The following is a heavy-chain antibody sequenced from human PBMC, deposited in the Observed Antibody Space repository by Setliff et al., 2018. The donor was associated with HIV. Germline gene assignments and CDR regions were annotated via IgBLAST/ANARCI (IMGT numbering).Heavy chain of an antibody. Sequence: GESLKISCAASGFTFSNFAMAWVRQAPGKGLEWVSGISRTGGSTYYAHSVRGRFTISRDNSNNTLYLQMNSLRADDTATYYCAKDEFSPLRSDSWGLGILVTVSS. CDR1: GFTFSNFA. CDR3: AKDEFSPLRSDS. V-gene: IGHV3-23*01. D-gene: IGHD3-10*01. CDR2: ISRTGGST. J-gene: IGHJ4*02.